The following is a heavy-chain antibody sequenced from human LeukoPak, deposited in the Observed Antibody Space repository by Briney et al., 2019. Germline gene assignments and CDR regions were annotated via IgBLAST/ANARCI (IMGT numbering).Heavy chain of an antibody. Sequence: GGSLRLSCAASGFTFSSYWMSWVRQAPGKGLEWVSVIYSGGSTYYADSVKGRFTISRDNSKNTLYLQMNSLRAEDTAVYYCARAIPGVSSSWYWFDPWGQGTLVTVSS. V-gene: IGHV3-66*01. CDR3: ARAIPGVSSSWYWFDP. CDR1: GFTFSSYW. J-gene: IGHJ5*02. D-gene: IGHD6-13*01. CDR2: IYSGGST.